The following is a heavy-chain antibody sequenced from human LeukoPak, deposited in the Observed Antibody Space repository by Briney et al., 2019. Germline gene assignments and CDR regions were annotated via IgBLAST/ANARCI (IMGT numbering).Heavy chain of an antibody. CDR1: GFTFSSFG. D-gene: IGHD2-2*01. J-gene: IGHJ4*02. Sequence: TGRSLRLSCAASGFTFSSFGMHWVRQAPGKGLEWVAVISYDGSNKYYADSVKGRFTISRDNSKNTLYLQMNSLRAEDTAVYYCASFDSVVPAAMGYYFDYWGQGTLVTVSS. CDR3: ASFDSVVPAAMGYYFDY. CDR2: ISYDGSNK. V-gene: IGHV3-30*19.